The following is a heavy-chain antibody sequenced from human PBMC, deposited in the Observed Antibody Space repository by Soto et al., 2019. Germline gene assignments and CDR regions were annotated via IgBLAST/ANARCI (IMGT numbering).Heavy chain of an antibody. Sequence: QVQLAQSGAEVKKRGSSVKVSCRVSGGTFNNYAISWVRQAPGEGLEWMGGIIPAFGTPKYAQRFQGRVTISADVYAATAYMELTSLRSDDTAVYYCARDTREITRVRGVIPYYIYHMDVWGPGTTVAVSS. V-gene: IGHV1-69*01. J-gene: IGHJ6*02. CDR2: IIPAFGTP. D-gene: IGHD3-10*01. CDR3: ARDTREITRVRGVIPYYIYHMDV. CDR1: GGTFNNYA.